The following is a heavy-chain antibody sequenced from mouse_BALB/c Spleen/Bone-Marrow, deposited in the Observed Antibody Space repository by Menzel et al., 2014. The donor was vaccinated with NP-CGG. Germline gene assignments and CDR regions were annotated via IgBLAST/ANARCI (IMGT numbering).Heavy chain of an antibody. D-gene: IGHD3-2*02. V-gene: IGHV1S29*02. J-gene: IGHJ2*01. CDR2: TYPYNGGT. Sequence: VQLQQSGPELVKPGASVKISCKASGYTFTDYNMHWVKQSHGRSLEWIGYTYPYNGGTGYNQKFKSKATLTVDNSSSTAYMELRSLTSEDSAVYYCARESSAGYYFDYWGQGTTLTVSS. CDR3: ARESSAGYYFDY. CDR1: GYTFTDYN.